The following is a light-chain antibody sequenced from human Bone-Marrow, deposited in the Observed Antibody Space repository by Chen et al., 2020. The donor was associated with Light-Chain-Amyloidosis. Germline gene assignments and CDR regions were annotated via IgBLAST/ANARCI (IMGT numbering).Light chain of an antibody. Sequence: SYELTQPPSVSVSPGPTARITCSGDDLPTKYAYWYQQKPGQAPVLVIHIDTERPSGISERFSGSSSGTTATLTISGVQADDEADYHCQSADSSGTYEVIFGGGTKLTVL. CDR3: QSADSSGTYEVI. CDR2: IDT. CDR1: DLPTKY. J-gene: IGLJ2*01. V-gene: IGLV3-25*03.